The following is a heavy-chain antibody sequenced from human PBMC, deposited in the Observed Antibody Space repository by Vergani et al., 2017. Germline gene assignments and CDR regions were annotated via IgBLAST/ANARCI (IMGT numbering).Heavy chain of an antibody. CDR2: ISYDGSNK. D-gene: IGHD3-10*01. CDR1: GFTFSSYG. CDR3: ARGNYYSSGAFDF. J-gene: IGHJ4*02. Sequence: QVQLVESGGGVVQPGRSLRLSCAASGFTFSSYGMHWVRQAPGKGLEWVAVISYDGSNKYYADSVKGRFTSSRDNSKNTLALQMNSLRAEDTAVYYCARGNYYSSGAFDFWGQGTLVTVYS. V-gene: IGHV3-30*03.